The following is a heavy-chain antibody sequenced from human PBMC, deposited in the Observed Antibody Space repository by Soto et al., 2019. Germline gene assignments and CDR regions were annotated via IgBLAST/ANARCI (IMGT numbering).Heavy chain of an antibody. J-gene: IGHJ6*02. CDR2: LNEDGSFT. CDR1: EFTFSSYW. D-gene: IGHD3-10*01. V-gene: IGHV3-74*01. Sequence: GGSLRLSCVASEFTFSSYWMHWVRQVPGRGLVWVSRLNEDGSFTTYADSVKGRFTISRDNAKKTLYLQMNSLRAEDTAVYYCARDLSGRADVWGQGTTVTVSS. CDR3: ARDLSGRADV.